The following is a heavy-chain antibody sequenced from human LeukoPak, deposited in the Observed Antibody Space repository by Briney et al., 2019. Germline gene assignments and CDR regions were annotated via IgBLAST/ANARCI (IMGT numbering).Heavy chain of an antibody. CDR2: ISNNGGGS. Sequence: GGSLRLSCSASGFTFSAYAMYWVRQAPGKGLEYVSGISNNGGGSFYADSVKGRFTISRDNSKNTLYLQMSSLRAEDTAVYYCVKITSVTGGDCWGQGTLVTVSS. V-gene: IGHV3-64D*09. J-gene: IGHJ4*02. CDR3: VKITSVTGGDC. CDR1: GFTFSAYA. D-gene: IGHD1-1*01.